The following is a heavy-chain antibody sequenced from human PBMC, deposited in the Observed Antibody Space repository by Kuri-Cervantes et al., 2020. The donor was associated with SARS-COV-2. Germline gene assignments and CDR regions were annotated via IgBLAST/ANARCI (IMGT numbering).Heavy chain of an antibody. CDR3: ARYLQVGYGMDV. V-gene: IGHV3-11*06. CDR1: GFTFSDYY. Sequence: GESLKISCAASGFTFSDYYMSWIRQAPGKGQEWVSSISSSSSYIYYADSLKGRFTISRDNAKNSLFLQMNSLAAEDTAVYYCARYLQVGYGMDVWGQGTTVTVSS. J-gene: IGHJ6*02. D-gene: IGHD3-16*01. CDR2: ISSSSSYI.